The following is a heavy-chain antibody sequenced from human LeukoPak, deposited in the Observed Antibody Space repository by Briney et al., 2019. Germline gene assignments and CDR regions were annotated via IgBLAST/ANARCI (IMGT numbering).Heavy chain of an antibody. CDR3: ARGPLSPPYGGYGGFDY. Sequence: PSETLSLTCTVSGGSIGSGGYYWTWIRQPPGKGLEWIGYIYHSGSTYYNPSLKSRVTISVDTSKNQFSLKLSSVTAADTAVYYCARGPLSPPYGGYGGFDYWGQGTLVTVSS. D-gene: IGHD5-12*01. J-gene: IGHJ4*02. CDR1: GGSIGSGGYY. V-gene: IGHV4-30-2*01. CDR2: IYHSGST.